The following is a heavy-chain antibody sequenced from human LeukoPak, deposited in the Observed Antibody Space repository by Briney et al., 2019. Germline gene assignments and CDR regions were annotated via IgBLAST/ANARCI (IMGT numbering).Heavy chain of an antibody. CDR1: GFSFDDYG. Sequence: SLSLSSSPSGFSFDDYGTHWVRQAPGKGLEWVSGISWNSLYIAYADSVKGRFTISRNNAKNSLYTQLKSLRAEDTALYYCARDPGRGQGKYYYLDVRGKGTTVTVSS. D-gene: IGHD4-23*01. J-gene: IGHJ6*03. V-gene: IGHV3-9*01. CDR2: ISWNSLYI. CDR3: ARDPGRGQGKYYYLDV.